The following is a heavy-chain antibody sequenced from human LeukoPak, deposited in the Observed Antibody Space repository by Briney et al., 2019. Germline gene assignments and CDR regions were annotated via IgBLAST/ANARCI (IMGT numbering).Heavy chain of an antibody. CDR2: IKQDGGEK. J-gene: IGHJ4*02. Sequence: GSLRLSCAASGFTFSSYWMSWVRQAPGKGLEWVANIKQDGGEKYYVDSVKGRFTISRDNAKNSLYLQMNSLRAEDTAVYYCARVAASDYGDYGPLYFDYWGQGTLVTVSS. CDR3: ARVAASDYGDYGPLYFDY. CDR1: GFTFSSYW. V-gene: IGHV3-7*03. D-gene: IGHD4-17*01.